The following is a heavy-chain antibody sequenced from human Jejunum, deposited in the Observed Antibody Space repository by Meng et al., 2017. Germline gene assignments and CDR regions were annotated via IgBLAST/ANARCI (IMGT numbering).Heavy chain of an antibody. CDR3: ARQMDSEYDEGYFFDY. CDR1: GGSLSSGSPY. CDR2: AYYSGSS. Sequence: QLQLQESGPGLVKPSETLSLSCTCSGGSLSSGSPYWGWIRQSPGKGLEWIGTAYYSGSSYYNPPLRSRVIILVDTSKNQFSLRLSSVTAADTAVYYCARQMDSEYDEGYFFDYWGQGILVTVSS. J-gene: IGHJ4*02. V-gene: IGHV4-39*01. D-gene: IGHD2-2*03.